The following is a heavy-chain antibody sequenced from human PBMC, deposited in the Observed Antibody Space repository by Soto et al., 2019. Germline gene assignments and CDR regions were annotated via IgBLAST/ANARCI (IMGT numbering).Heavy chain of an antibody. CDR2: VYYDGST. Sequence: QVQLQESGPGLVKPSETLSLTCSVSGDSVSSYYWSCIRQPPGKGLEWIGYVYYDGSTNYNPSLETRVTISIDTSKNQVSLKLNSVTAADTAVYHCARGRRSTTVYYGLDVWGQGTTVAVSS. CDR1: GDSVSSYY. CDR3: ARGRRSTTVYYGLDV. J-gene: IGHJ6*02. V-gene: IGHV4-59*02. D-gene: IGHD1-26*01.